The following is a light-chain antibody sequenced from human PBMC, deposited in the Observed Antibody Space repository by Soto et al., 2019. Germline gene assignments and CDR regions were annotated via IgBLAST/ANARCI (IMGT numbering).Light chain of an antibody. Sequence: EIGMTQSPATLSVSPGERATLSCRASQSVSNSLAWYQQRPGKAPRLLIYDASNRATGIPARFSGSGSGTHFTLPISRAEADDFEVYYCHHSSHWPFTFGPG. CDR2: DAS. CDR1: QSVSNS. J-gene: IGKJ3*01. V-gene: IGKV3-11*01. CDR3: HHSSHWPFT.